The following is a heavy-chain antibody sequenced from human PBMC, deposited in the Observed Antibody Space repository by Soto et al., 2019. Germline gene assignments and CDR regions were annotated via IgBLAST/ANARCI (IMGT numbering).Heavy chain of an antibody. CDR3: ARDGDYGDYGYFQH. D-gene: IGHD4-17*01. Sequence: GGYLRLSCAASGFTFSSYGMHWVRQAPGKGLEWVAVISYDGSNKYYADSVKGRFTISRDNSKNTLYLQMSSLRAEDTAVYYCARDGDYGDYGYFQHWGQGTLVTVSS. J-gene: IGHJ1*01. V-gene: IGHV3-30*03. CDR1: GFTFSSYG. CDR2: ISYDGSNK.